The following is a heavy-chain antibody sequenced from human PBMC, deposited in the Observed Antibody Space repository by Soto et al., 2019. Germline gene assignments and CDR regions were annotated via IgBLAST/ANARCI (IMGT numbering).Heavy chain of an antibody. Sequence: GASVKVSCKASGYTFTSYGISWVRQAPGQGLEWMGWISAYNGNTNYAQKLQGRVTMTTDTSTSTAYMKLSSVTAADTAVYYCARHVWFGSYYWFDPWGQGTLVTVSS. CDR3: ARHVWFGSYYWFDP. V-gene: IGHV1-18*01. D-gene: IGHD3-10*01. CDR1: GYTFTSYG. J-gene: IGHJ5*02. CDR2: ISAYNGNT.